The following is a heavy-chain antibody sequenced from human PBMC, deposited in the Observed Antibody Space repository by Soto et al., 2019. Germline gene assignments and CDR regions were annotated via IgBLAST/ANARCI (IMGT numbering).Heavy chain of an antibody. CDR2: ISSSSAYI. Sequence: EVQLVESGGGLVKPGGSLRLSCAASGFGFSRYSMNWVRQAPGKGLEWVSCISSSSAYIQYADSVKGRFTIFRDNAKNSLYLQMNSLRADDTAVYYCARDISSSGRAEYFQHWGQGGLVIVSS. CDR3: ARDISSSGRAEYFQH. V-gene: IGHV3-21*01. J-gene: IGHJ1*01. CDR1: GFGFSRYS. D-gene: IGHD6-13*01.